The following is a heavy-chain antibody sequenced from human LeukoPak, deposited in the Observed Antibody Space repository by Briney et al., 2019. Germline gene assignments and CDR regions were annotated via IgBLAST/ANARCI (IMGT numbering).Heavy chain of an antibody. CDR3: AFSDIVVVPAATYDAFDI. Sequence: VKVSCKASGGTFSSYAISWVRQAPGQGLEWMGGIIPIFGTANYAQKFQGRDTITTDESTSTAYMELSSLRSEDTAVYYCAFSDIVVVPAATYDAFDIWGQGTMVTVSS. D-gene: IGHD2-2*01. V-gene: IGHV1-69*13. J-gene: IGHJ3*02. CDR2: IIPIFGTA. CDR1: GGTFSSYA.